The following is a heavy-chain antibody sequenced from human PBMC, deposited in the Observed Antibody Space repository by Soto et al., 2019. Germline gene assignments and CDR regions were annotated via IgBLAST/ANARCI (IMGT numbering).Heavy chain of an antibody. CDR2: ISGSGGST. D-gene: IGHD3-3*01. CDR1: GFTFSSYA. V-gene: IGHV3-23*01. J-gene: IGHJ4*02. CDR3: ATRPTVFGVVIDY. Sequence: GGSLRLSCAASGFTFSSYAMSWVRQAPGKGLEWVSAISGSGGSTYYADSVKGRFTISRDNSKNTLYLQMNSLRAEDTAVYYCATRPTVFGVVIDYWGQGTLVTVSS.